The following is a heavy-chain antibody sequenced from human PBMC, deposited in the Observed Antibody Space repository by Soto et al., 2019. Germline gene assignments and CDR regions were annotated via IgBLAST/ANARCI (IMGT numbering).Heavy chain of an antibody. CDR3: VRDLQRFSSWYDYLDS. CDR1: GYTFTSYA. J-gene: IGHJ4*02. Sequence: ASVKVSCKASGYTFTSYAMHWVRQAPGQRLEWMGWINAGNGNTKYSQKFQGRVTITRDTSTSTAHMELRSLRSDDTAVYYCVRDLQRFSSWYDYLDSWGQGTRVTVSS. D-gene: IGHD6-13*01. V-gene: IGHV1-3*01. CDR2: INAGNGNT.